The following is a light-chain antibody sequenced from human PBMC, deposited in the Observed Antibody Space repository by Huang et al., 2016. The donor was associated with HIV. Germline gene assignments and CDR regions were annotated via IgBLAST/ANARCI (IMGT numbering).Light chain of an antibody. V-gene: IGKV1-9*01. CDR2: AAS. CDR1: QGISSF. Sequence: IQLTQSPSSLSASVGDRVTITCRASQGISSFLAGYQQKPGKAPKLLMYAASTLHSGVPLRFSGSGSGTDFTLTISSLQPEDFATYYCQQFNNYPLTFGGGTKVEIK. CDR3: QQFNNYPLT. J-gene: IGKJ4*01.